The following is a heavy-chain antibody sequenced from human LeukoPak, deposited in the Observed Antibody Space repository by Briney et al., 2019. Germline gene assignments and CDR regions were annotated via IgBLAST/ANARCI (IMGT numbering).Heavy chain of an antibody. CDR2: IYYSGST. Sequence: PSETLSLTCTVSGGSISSTSYYWGWIRQPPGKGLEWIGSIYYSGSTYFNPSLKSRVTISVDKSKTQFSLRLSSVPAADTAVYYCASLLAAAYHYYYMDVWGKGTTVTVSS. CDR3: ASLLAAAYHYYYMDV. D-gene: IGHD6-13*01. V-gene: IGHV4-39*01. CDR1: GGSISSTSYY. J-gene: IGHJ6*03.